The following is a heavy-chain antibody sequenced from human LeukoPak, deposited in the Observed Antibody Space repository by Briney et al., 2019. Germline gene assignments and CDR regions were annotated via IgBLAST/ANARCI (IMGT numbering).Heavy chain of an antibody. Sequence: GGSLRLSCAASGFTFSSYAMSWVRQAPGKGLEWVSAISGSGGSTHYADSVKGRFTISRDNSKNTLYLQMNSLRAEDTAVYYCAKEAVRYFDWLPPNWFDPWGQGTLVTVSS. CDR1: GFTFSSYA. V-gene: IGHV3-23*01. CDR3: AKEAVRYFDWLPPNWFDP. J-gene: IGHJ5*02. D-gene: IGHD3-9*01. CDR2: ISGSGGST.